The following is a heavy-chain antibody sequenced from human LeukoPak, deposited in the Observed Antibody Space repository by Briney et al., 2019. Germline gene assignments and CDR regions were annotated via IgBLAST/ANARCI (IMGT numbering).Heavy chain of an antibody. CDR1: GFTFSSYG. CDR3: AKGVDIVVVVAAHSEYYFDY. V-gene: IGHV3-30*18. CDR2: ISYDGSNK. D-gene: IGHD2-15*01. J-gene: IGHJ4*02. Sequence: GGSLRLSCAAPGFTFSSYGMHWVRQAPGKGLEWVAVISYDGSNKYYADSVKGRFTISRDNSKNTLYLQMNSLRAEDTAVYYCAKGVDIVVVVAAHSEYYFDYWGQGTLVTVSS.